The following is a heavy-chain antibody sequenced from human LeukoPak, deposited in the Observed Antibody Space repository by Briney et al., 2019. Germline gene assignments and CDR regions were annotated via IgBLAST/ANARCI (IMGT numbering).Heavy chain of an antibody. CDR1: GFTFSSYW. Sequence: GGSLRLSCAASGFTFSSYWMSWVRQAPGKGLEWVANIKQDGSEKYYVDSVKGRFTISRDNAKNSLYLQMNSLRAEDTAVYYCTRDATYYLRYGYFDYWGQGTLVTVSS. V-gene: IGHV3-7*01. CDR3: TRDATYYLRYGYFDY. J-gene: IGHJ4*02. CDR2: IKQDGSEK. D-gene: IGHD2/OR15-2a*01.